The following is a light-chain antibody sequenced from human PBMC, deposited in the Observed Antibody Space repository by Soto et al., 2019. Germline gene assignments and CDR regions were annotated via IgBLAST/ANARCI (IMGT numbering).Light chain of an antibody. CDR1: QGISTY. Sequence: DIQMTQSPSSLSASVGDRVTITCRASQGISTYLVWYQQRQGRAPKLLIYDASSLLSGVPSRFSGSGSGTDFTLTISSLQPEDFATYYCQQSYRTPHTFGQGTKLETK. V-gene: IGKV1-39*01. J-gene: IGKJ2*01. CDR2: DAS. CDR3: QQSYRTPHT.